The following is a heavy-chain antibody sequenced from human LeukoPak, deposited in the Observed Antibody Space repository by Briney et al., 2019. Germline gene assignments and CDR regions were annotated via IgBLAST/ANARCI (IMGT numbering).Heavy chain of an antibody. CDR3: ARCLDGGRGEAADY. Sequence: PSETLSLTCTVSGGSLGSYFWSWIRQSPGKGLEWIGYVYSSGFTDYNPSLKSRVTISVATFTNQFSLSLRSVTAADRALYYCARCLDGGRGEAADYWGQGTLVTVSS. CDR2: VYSSGFT. J-gene: IGHJ4*02. D-gene: IGHD4-23*01. V-gene: IGHV4-4*09. CDR1: GGSLGSYF.